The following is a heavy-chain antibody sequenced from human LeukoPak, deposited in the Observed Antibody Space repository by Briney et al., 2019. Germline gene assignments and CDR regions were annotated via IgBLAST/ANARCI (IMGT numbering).Heavy chain of an antibody. J-gene: IGHJ5*02. D-gene: IGHD1-26*01. CDR1: GSIFSNYA. CDR3: VRDTGDGSYDH. CDR2: ISTTSSTI. V-gene: IGHV3-48*02. Sequence: GGSLRLSCTASGSIFSNYAMNWVRHAPGKGLQWVSYISTTSSTIYYADSVKGRFTISRDNARISLDLQMNSLRDDDTGVYYCVRDTGDGSYDHWGQGTLVTVSS.